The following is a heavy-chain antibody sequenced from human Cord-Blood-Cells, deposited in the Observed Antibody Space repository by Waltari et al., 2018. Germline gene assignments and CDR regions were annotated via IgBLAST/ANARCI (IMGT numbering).Heavy chain of an antibody. CDR2: INHSGST. V-gene: IGHV4-34*01. CDR3: ARGHSSSWYAY. CDR1: GGSFSGYY. J-gene: IGHJ4*02. Sequence: QVQLQQWGAGLLKPSETLSLTCPAYGGSFSGYYWSWIRQPPGKGLEWIGEINHSGSTNYNPSLKSRVTISVDTSKNQFSLKLSSVTAADTAVYYCARGHSSSWYAYWGQGTLVTVSS. D-gene: IGHD6-13*01.